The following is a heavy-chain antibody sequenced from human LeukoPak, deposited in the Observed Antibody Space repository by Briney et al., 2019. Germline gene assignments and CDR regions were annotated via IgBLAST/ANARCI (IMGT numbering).Heavy chain of an antibody. CDR2: ITGSSSFI. V-gene: IGHV3-21*01. J-gene: IGHJ3*02. CDR3: ARVRSPGAFDI. Sequence: GGSLRLSCAAFGFTFSSYNLNWVRQAPGKGLEWVSSITGSSSFIYYAGPVQGRFTTSRDNAKNSVYLQMNSLRAEDTAVYYCARVRSPGAFDIWGQGTMVTVSS. CDR1: GFTFSSYN.